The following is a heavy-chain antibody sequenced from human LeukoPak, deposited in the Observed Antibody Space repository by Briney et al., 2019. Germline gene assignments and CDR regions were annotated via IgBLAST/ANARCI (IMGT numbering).Heavy chain of an antibody. Sequence: SETLSLTCAVSGGSISSSNWWTWVRQSPGKGLEWIGEIYHSGSTNYNPSLKSRVTISVDTSKNQFSLKLSSVTAADTAVYYCARQRKIQLWLRNFDYWGQGTLVTVSS. J-gene: IGHJ4*02. D-gene: IGHD5-18*01. CDR3: ARQRKIQLWLRNFDY. CDR1: GGSISSSNW. CDR2: IYHSGST. V-gene: IGHV4-4*02.